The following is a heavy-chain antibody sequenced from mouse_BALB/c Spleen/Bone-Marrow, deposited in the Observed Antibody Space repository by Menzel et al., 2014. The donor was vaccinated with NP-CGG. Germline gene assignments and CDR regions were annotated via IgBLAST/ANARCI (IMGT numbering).Heavy chain of an antibody. CDR3: ANWAY. J-gene: IGHJ3*01. V-gene: IGHV5-4*02. CDR1: GFTFSDYH. CDR2: ISAGSSYT. D-gene: IGHD4-1*01. Sequence: EVKLMESGGGLVKPGGSLKLSCAAPGFTFSDYHMYWVRQTPEKRLAWVATISAGSSYTYYPDRVKGRFTIPRDHPKNNLYLQMSSLKAEDAATYYCANWAYGGLGTLGTVSA.